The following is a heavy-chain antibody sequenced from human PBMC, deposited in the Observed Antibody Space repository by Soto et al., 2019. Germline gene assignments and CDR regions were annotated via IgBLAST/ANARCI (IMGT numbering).Heavy chain of an antibody. D-gene: IGHD4-4*01. CDR2: ISSGGSVI. J-gene: IGHJ4*02. V-gene: IGHV3-11*01. CDR1: GFTFSDYY. Sequence: QVQLVESGGGLVKPGGSLRLSCVASGFTFSDYYMSWFRQAPGKGLEWVSYISSGGSVIYSADSMKGRFTISWDNAKNSLYLQVNSLRAEDTAVYYCAREPRDDYMISGGFDYWGQGTLVTVSS. CDR3: AREPRDDYMISGGFDY.